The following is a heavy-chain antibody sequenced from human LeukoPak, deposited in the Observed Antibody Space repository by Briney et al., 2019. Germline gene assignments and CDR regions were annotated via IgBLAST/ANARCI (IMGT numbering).Heavy chain of an antibody. J-gene: IGHJ4*02. CDR2: ISGSGGST. V-gene: IGHV3-23*01. CDR3: GAYIIGFGGDF. D-gene: IGHD3-16*01. Sequence: GGSLRLSCAVSGITLSNYGMSWVRQAPGKGLEWVAGISGSGGSTIYADSVKGRFTISRDNPKNTLYLQMNSLTAEDTAMYYCGAYIIGFGGDFWGQGTPVTVSS. CDR1: GITLSNYG.